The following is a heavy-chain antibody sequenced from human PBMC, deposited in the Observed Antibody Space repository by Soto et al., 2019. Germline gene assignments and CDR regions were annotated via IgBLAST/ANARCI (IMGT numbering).Heavy chain of an antibody. J-gene: IGHJ6*03. CDR3: ARDLTDSQQDYYYYYYMDV. V-gene: IGHV1-18*01. D-gene: IGHD2-2*01. CDR1: GYRFTSYG. CDR2: ISAYNGNT. Sequence: EASVKVSCTASGYRFTSYGISWVRQAPGQGLEWMGWISAYNGNTNYAQKLQGRVTMTTDTSTSTAYMELRSLRSDDTAVYYCARDLTDSQQDYYYYYYMDVWGKGTTVTVSS.